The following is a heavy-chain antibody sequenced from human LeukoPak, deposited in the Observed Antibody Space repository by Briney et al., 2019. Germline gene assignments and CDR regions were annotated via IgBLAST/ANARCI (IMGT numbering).Heavy chain of an antibody. CDR2: ISYVGSNK. V-gene: IGHV3-30-3*01. CDR1: GFTFSSYA. D-gene: IGHD5-18*01. CDR3: ARKQPPDY. Sequence: GGSLRLSCAASGFTFSSYAMHWVRQAPGKGLEWVAVISYVGSNKYYADSVKGRFTISRDNSKNTLYLQMNSLRAEDTAVYYCARKQPPDYWGQGTLVTVPS. J-gene: IGHJ4*02.